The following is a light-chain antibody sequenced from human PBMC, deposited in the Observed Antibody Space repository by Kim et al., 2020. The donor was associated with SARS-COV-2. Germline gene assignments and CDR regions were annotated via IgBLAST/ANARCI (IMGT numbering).Light chain of an antibody. J-gene: IGLJ2*01. CDR2: QDS. CDR3: QAWDSSTVV. CDR1: KLGDKY. V-gene: IGLV3-1*01. Sequence: VTPGQTASITCSGDKLGDKYACWYQQKPGQSPVLVIYQDSKRPSGIPERFSGSNAGNTATLTISGTQAMDEADYYCQAWDSSTVVFGGGTQLTVL.